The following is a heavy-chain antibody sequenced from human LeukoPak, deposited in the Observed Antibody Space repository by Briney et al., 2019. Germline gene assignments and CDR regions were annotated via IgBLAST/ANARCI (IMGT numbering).Heavy chain of an antibody. CDR1: GGSISSYY. CDR2: IYYSGST. V-gene: IGHV4-59*12. Sequence: PSETLSLTCTVSGGSISSYYWSWIRQPPGKGLEWIGYIYYSGSTNYNPSLKSRVTISVDTSKNQFSLKLSSVTAVDTAVYYCAGAPTGTGNFQHWGQGTLVTVSS. J-gene: IGHJ1*01. CDR3: AGAPTGTGNFQH. D-gene: IGHD1-1*01.